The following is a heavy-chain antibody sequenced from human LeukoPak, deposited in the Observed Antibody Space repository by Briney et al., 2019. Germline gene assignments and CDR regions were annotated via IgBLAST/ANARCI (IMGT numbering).Heavy chain of an antibody. CDR2: FYSGGST. Sequence: GGSLRLSCVASGFTVSSNYMSWVRQAPGKGLEWVSMFYSGGSTFYADSVKGRFTIARDSSKNTLYLQMNTLRAEDTAVYYCARGAYIFLVGAFDCWGQGTLVTVSS. CDR3: ARGAYIFLVGAFDC. V-gene: IGHV3-66*01. CDR1: GFTVSSNY. J-gene: IGHJ4*02. D-gene: IGHD3-3*02.